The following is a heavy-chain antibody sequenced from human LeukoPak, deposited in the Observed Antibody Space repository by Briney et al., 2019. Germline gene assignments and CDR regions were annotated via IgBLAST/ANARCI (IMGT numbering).Heavy chain of an antibody. CDR2: ITGSGSGI. CDR1: GFTFSNYA. Sequence: PGGSLRLSCAASGFTFSNYAMSWVRQAPGKGLEWVSAITGSGSGIYYADSMKSRFTISRDNSKNTLYRQINSLRAEDTAVYYCAKWGDYDVLTGYYVSDYWGQGTLVTVSS. J-gene: IGHJ4*02. D-gene: IGHD3-9*01. CDR3: AKWGDYDVLTGYYVSDY. V-gene: IGHV3-23*01.